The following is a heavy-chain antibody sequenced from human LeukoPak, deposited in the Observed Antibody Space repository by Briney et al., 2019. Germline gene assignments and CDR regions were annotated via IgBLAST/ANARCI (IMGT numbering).Heavy chain of an antibody. CDR3: ATPPRSSWYYFDY. CDR2: ISYDGSNK. J-gene: IGHJ4*02. D-gene: IGHD6-13*01. Sequence: GGSLRLSCAASGFTFSSYGMHWVRQAPGKGLEGVAVISYDGSNKYYADSVKGRFTISRDNSKNTLYLQMNSLRAEDTAVYYCATPPRSSWYYFDYWGQGTLVTVSS. CDR1: GFTFSSYG. V-gene: IGHV3-30*03.